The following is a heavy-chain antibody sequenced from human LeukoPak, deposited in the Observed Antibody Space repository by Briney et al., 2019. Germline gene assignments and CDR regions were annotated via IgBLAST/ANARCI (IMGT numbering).Heavy chain of an antibody. CDR2: INPNSGGT. V-gene: IGHV1-2*04. J-gene: IGHJ6*04. CDR3: AREVSHYGMDV. CDR1: GYTFTGYY. Sequence: GASVKVSCKASGYTFTGYYMHWVRQAPGQGLEWMGWINPNSGGTNYAQNFQGWVTMTRDTSISTAYMELSRLRSDDTAVYYCAREVSHYGMDVWGKGTTVTVSS. D-gene: IGHD6-6*01.